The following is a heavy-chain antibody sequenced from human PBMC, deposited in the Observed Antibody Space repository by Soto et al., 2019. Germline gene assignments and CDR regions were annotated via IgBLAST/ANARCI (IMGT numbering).Heavy chain of an antibody. V-gene: IGHV1-8*01. D-gene: IGHD2-2*02. J-gene: IGHJ5*02. CDR2: VNPKSGNT. CDR1: GYSFSTYD. CDR3: ARPYCDSTSCYTDWFDP. Sequence: QVQLVQSGAEVKKPGASVKVSCKASGYSFSTYDINWVRQAAGQGLEWIGWVNPKSGNTDYAQRFRGRVTMTSNTSISKAYMELSALKPEDTAVYYCARPYCDSTSCYTDWFDPWGQGTLVTVSS.